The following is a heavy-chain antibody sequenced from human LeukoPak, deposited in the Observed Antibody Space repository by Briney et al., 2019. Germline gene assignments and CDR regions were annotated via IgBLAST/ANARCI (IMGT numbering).Heavy chain of an antibody. CDR2: ISGSGSGT. D-gene: IGHD5-18*01. J-gene: IGHJ4*02. CDR3: ATQGYSYGFDY. CDR1: GFTFSSYA. V-gene: IGHV3-23*01. Sequence: GGSLRLSCAASGFTFSSYAMSWVRQAPGEGLQWVSGISGSGSGTYYADSVRGRFTISRDNSKNTLYLQMNSLRAEDTALYYCATQGYSYGFDYWGQGTLVTVSS.